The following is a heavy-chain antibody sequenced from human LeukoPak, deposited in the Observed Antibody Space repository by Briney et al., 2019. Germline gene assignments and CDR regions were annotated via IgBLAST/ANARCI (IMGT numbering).Heavy chain of an antibody. Sequence: GGSLRLSCAASGFTFSSYSMNWVRQAPGKGLEWVSSISSSSSYIYYADSVKGRFTISRDNAKNSLYLQMNSLRAEDTAVYYCARDRLSSGWYEGYWRQGTLVTVSS. CDR3: ARDRLSSGWYEGY. CDR2: ISSSSSYI. D-gene: IGHD6-19*01. V-gene: IGHV3-21*01. J-gene: IGHJ4*02. CDR1: GFTFSSYS.